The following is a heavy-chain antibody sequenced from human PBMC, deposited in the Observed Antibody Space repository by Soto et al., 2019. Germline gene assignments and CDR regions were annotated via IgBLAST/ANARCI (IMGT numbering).Heavy chain of an antibody. CDR2: ISAYNGNT. CDR1: CYTFTSYG. J-gene: IGHJ3*02. CDR3: ARDGNRIAAAGKDAFDI. D-gene: IGHD6-13*01. V-gene: IGHV1-18*01. Sequence: QVQLVQSGAEVKKPGASVKVSCKASCYTFTSYGISWVRQAPGQGLEWMGWISAYNGNTNYAQKHQGRVTMTTDKSTITAYMELRSTRSDDTAVYYCARDGNRIAAAGKDAFDISGQGTMVTVSS.